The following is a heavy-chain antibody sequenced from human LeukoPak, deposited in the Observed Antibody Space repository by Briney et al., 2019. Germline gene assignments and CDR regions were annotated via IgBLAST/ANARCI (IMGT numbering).Heavy chain of an antibody. CDR1: GFTFSNYW. D-gene: IGHD3-22*01. J-gene: IGHJ4*02. CDR2: VKPDGSEK. V-gene: IGHV3-7*01. CDR3: ARDRGYYVFDY. Sequence: GWSLRLSCAASGFTFSNYWMTWVRQAPGKGLEWVAHVKPDGSEKSYVDSVKGRFTISRDNAQNSLYLQMNSLRAEDTAVYYCARDRGYYVFDYWGQGTLVTVSS.